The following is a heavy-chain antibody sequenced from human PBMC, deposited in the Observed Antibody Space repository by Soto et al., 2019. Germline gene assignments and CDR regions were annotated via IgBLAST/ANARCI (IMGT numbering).Heavy chain of an antibody. J-gene: IGHJ1*01. V-gene: IGHV3-53*01. D-gene: IGHD3-22*01. CDR2: IYSGGST. CDR3: ARDRVESGYPEYFQH. Sequence: EVQLVESGGGLIQPGGSLRLSCAASGFTVSSNYMSWVRQAPGKGLEWVSVIYSGGSTYYADSVKGRFTISRDNSKNTLYLQMNSLRAEDTAVYYCARDRVESGYPEYFQHWVQGTLVTVSS. CDR1: GFTVSSNY.